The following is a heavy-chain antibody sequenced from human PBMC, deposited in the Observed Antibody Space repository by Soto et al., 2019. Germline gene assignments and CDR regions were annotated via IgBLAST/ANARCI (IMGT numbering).Heavy chain of an antibody. CDR1: GFSFSTYS. D-gene: IGHD4-4*01. Sequence: GGSLRLSCAASGFSFSTYSMNWVRQAPGKGLEWVSYISSSSGTIYYADSVKGRFTISRDNAKSALYLQMNSLRAGDTAVYYCVRDRYSNYHFDSWGQGTMVTVSS. CDR2: ISSSSGTI. CDR3: VRDRYSNYHFDS. V-gene: IGHV3-48*01. J-gene: IGHJ4*02.